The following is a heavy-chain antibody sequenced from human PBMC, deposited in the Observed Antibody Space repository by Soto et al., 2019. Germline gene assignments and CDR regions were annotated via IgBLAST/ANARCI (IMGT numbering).Heavy chain of an antibody. J-gene: IGHJ6*02. CDR1: GYSISSSSYY. Sequence: PSETLSLTCAVSGYSISSSSYYWGWIRQPPGKGLEWIGSIYYSGSTYYNPSLKSRVTISVDTSKNQFSLKLGSVTAADTAVYYCARDVVGYCSGGSCYYGMDVWGQGTTVTVSS. D-gene: IGHD2-15*01. CDR2: IYYSGST. V-gene: IGHV4-39*02. CDR3: ARDVVGYCSGGSCYYGMDV.